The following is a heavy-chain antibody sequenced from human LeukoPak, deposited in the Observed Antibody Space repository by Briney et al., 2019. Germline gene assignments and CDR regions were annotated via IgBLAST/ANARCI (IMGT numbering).Heavy chain of an antibody. Sequence: SVKVSCKASGGTFSSYAISWVRQAPGQGLEWMGGIIPIFSTTNYAQKFQGRVTIIADESTSTAYMELSSLRSEDTAVYYCARGYCSGGRCYSAIDYWGQGTLVTVSS. V-gene: IGHV1-69*13. CDR2: IIPIFSTT. CDR1: GGTFSSYA. J-gene: IGHJ4*02. D-gene: IGHD2-15*01. CDR3: ARGYCSGGRCYSAIDY.